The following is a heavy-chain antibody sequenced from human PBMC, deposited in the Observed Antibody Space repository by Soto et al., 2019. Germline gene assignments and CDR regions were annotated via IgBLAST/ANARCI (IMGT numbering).Heavy chain of an antibody. CDR1: GGSFSGYY. D-gene: IGHD3-3*01. CDR2: INHSGST. J-gene: IGHJ6*02. V-gene: IGHV4-34*01. CDR3: ARGPKYYDFWSGSALMNYYYGMDV. Sequence: SETLSLTCAVYGGSFSGYYWSWIRQPPGKGLEWIGEINHSGSTNYNPSLKSRVTISVDTSKNQFSLKLSSVTAADTAVYYCARGPKYYDFWSGSALMNYYYGMDVWGQGTTVTVPS.